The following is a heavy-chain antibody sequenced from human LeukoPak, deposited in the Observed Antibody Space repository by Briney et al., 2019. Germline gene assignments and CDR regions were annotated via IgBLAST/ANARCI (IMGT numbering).Heavy chain of an antibody. Sequence: PGGSLRLSCAASGFTFSSYWMSWVRQAPGKGLEWVSVIYSGGSTYYADSVKGRFTISRDNSKNTLYLQMNSLRAEDTAVYYCARDYYDSSGYGFDYWGQGTLVTVSS. V-gene: IGHV3-66*01. D-gene: IGHD3-22*01. J-gene: IGHJ4*02. CDR3: ARDYYDSSGYGFDY. CDR2: IYSGGST. CDR1: GFTFSSYW.